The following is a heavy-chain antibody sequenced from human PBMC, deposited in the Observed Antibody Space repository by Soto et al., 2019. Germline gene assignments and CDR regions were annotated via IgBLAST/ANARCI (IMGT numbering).Heavy chain of an antibody. CDR2: ISAYNGNT. CDR1: GYTFTSYG. Sequence: ASVKVSCKASGYTFTSYGISWVRQAPGQGLEWMGWISAYNGNTNYAQKLQGRVTMTTDTSTSTAYMELRSLRSDDTAVYYCARASSTYYYDSSGYYPFDYCGQGTLVTVSS. V-gene: IGHV1-18*04. CDR3: ARASSTYYYDSSGYYPFDY. J-gene: IGHJ4*02. D-gene: IGHD3-22*01.